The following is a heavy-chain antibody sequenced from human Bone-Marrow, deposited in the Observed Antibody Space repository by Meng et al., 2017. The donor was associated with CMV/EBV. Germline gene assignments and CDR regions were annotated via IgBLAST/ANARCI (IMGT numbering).Heavy chain of an antibody. J-gene: IGHJ4*02. CDR3: TRVGEIEYSSSSPYFDY. CDR2: IRSKAYGGTT. CDR1: GFTFGDYA. Sequence: GGSLRLSCTASGFTFGDYAMSWVRQAPGKGLEWVGFIRSKAYGGTTEYAASVKGRFTISRDDSKSIAYLQMNSLKTEDTAVYYCTRVGEIEYSSSSPYFDYWGQGTLVTVSS. V-gene: IGHV3-49*04. D-gene: IGHD6-6*01.